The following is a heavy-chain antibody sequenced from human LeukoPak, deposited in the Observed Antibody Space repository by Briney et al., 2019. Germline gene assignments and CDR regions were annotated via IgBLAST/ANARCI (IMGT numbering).Heavy chain of an antibody. Sequence: PSETLSLTCTVSGGSISSYYWSWIRQPAGKGLEWIGRIYTSGSTNYNPSLKSRVTMSVDTSKNQFSLKLSSVTAADTAVYYCARVKRGYSSSPQGAFDYWGQGTLVTVSS. J-gene: IGHJ4*02. CDR3: ARVKRGYSSSPQGAFDY. V-gene: IGHV4-4*07. CDR1: GGSISSYY. CDR2: IYTSGST. D-gene: IGHD6-6*01.